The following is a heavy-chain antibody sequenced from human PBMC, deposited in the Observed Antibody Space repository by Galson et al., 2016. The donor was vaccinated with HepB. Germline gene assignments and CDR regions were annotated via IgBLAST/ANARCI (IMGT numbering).Heavy chain of an antibody. Sequence: SLRLSCAASGFTFSSYSMSWVRQAPGKGLEWVSAISGSGDRTYYTDSVKGRFTISRDNSKNTLYLQMSSLGAEETAVYYCTKEGLKSYAQLWGQGTLVTVAS. CDR2: ISGSGDRT. D-gene: IGHD1-26*01. CDR3: TKEGLKSYAQL. V-gene: IGHV3-23*01. CDR1: GFTFSSYS. J-gene: IGHJ4*02.